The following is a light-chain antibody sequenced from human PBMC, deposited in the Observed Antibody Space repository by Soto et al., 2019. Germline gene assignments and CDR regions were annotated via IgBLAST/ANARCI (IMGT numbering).Light chain of an antibody. V-gene: IGKV3-15*01. CDR1: QSVSSN. J-gene: IGKJ5*01. CDR3: QQHNNWPPIT. CDR2: GAP. Sequence: EIVMTQSPATLSVSPGERATLSCRASQSVSSNLAWYQQKPGQAPRLLIYGAPTRATGIPARFSGSGSGTDFTLTISSLEPEDFAVYYCQQHNNWPPITFGQGTRLEIK.